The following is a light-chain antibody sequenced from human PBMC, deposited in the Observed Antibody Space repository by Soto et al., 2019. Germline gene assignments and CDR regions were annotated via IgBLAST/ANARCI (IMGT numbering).Light chain of an antibody. J-gene: IGLJ1*01. Sequence: QSVLTQPRSVSGSPGQSLTISCTGTSSDVGGYNYVSWYQQYPGKVPKLMIYDVTKRPSGVPDRFSGSKSGNTASLTISGLQAEDEADYYCCSHAGSYTYVFGTGTNVTVL. CDR1: SSDVGGYNY. CDR3: CSHAGSYTYV. V-gene: IGLV2-11*01. CDR2: DVT.